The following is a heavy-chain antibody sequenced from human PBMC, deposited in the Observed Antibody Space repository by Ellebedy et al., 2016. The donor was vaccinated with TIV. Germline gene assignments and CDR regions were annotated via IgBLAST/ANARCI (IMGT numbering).Heavy chain of an antibody. CDR2: INPNSGAT. D-gene: IGHD2-21*01. CDR1: GYTFTDYY. CDR3: ASSVVVDFDH. J-gene: IGHJ4*02. Sequence: AASVKVSCKASGYTFTDYYIHWVRQAPGQGFDYMGWINPNSGATKYVQKFQGRVTMTRDTSISTAYMEVSRLRSDDTGVYYCASSVVVDFDHWGQGTLVTVSS. V-gene: IGHV1-2*02.